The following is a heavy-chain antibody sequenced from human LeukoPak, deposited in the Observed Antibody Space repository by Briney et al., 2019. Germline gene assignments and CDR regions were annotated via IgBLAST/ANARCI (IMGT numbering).Heavy chain of an antibody. Sequence: SETLSLTCTVSGGSISSSSYYWAWIRQPPGEGLEWIGSIYYSGNTYYKSSLKSRVTIAVDTSKNQFSLKLSSVTAADTAMYYCARHQTLSDNTGFNAFDIWGQGAMVTVSS. J-gene: IGHJ3*02. D-gene: IGHD3-9*01. CDR1: GGSISSSSYY. V-gene: IGHV4-39*01. CDR2: IYYSGNT. CDR3: ARHQTLSDNTGFNAFDI.